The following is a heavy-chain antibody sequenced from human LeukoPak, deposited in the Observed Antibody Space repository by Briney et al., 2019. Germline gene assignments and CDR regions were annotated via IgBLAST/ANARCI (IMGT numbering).Heavy chain of an antibody. CDR3: AKGTTLIVGDYFDQ. D-gene: IGHD3-22*01. Sequence: PGRSLRLSCAASGFTFDDYAMHWVRQAPGKGLEWVSGISGGGESTLYADSVTGRFTISRDNSKNTLYLQTSSLRAEDTAIYYCAKGTTLIVGDYFDQWGQGTLVTVSS. CDR1: GFTFDDYA. CDR2: ISGGGEST. J-gene: IGHJ4*02. V-gene: IGHV3-23*01.